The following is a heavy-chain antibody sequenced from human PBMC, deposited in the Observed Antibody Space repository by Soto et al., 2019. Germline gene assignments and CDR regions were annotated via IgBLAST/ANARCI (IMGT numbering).Heavy chain of an antibody. Sequence: PGESLKISCKGSGYSFTSYWIGWVRQMPGKGLEWMGIIYPGDSDTRYSPSFQGQVTISADKSISTAYLQWSSLKASDTAMYYCARQYYDSSGYRPYYYYGMDVCGQGPTVTVSS. J-gene: IGHJ6*02. CDR2: IYPGDSDT. D-gene: IGHD3-22*01. V-gene: IGHV5-51*01. CDR3: ARQYYDSSGYRPYYYYGMDV. CDR1: GYSFTSYW.